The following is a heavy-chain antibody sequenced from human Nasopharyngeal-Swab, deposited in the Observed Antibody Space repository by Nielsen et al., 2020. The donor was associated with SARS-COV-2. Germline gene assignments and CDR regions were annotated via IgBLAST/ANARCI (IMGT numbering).Heavy chain of an antibody. V-gene: IGHV1-18*04. CDR2: INPYNGNT. J-gene: IGHJ4*02. Sequence: ASVKVSCKVSGYIFKRYGIHWVRQAPGQGLEGMGWINPYNGNTDSGQQQQDRVTMTTDTSTGTAYMELGSLRSDDTAIYYGARGRVSYSSSSALAYWGQGTLVSVSS. CDR1: GYIFKRYG. CDR3: ARGRVSYSSSSALAY. D-gene: IGHD6-6*01.